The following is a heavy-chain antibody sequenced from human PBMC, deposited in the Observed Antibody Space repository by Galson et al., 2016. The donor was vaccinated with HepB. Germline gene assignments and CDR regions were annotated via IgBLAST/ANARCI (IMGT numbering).Heavy chain of an antibody. CDR2: ISGSAVTT. CDR1: GFKFSNYA. J-gene: IGHJ4*02. V-gene: IGHV3-23*01. CDR3: AKGMAGTFDY. Sequence: SLRLSCAASGFKFSNYAMSWIRQAPGKGLEWVSAISGSAVTTYYADSVKGRFTISRDNSKNTFYLQIRRLRAEDTAIYYCAKGMAGTFDYWGQGTLVSVPS. D-gene: IGHD6-19*01.